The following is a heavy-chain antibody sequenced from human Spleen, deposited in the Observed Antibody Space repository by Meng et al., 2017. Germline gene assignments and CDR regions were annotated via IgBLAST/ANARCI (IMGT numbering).Heavy chain of an antibody. D-gene: IGHD4-11*01. V-gene: IGHV4-34*01. CDR2: INHSGST. CDR3: ARGPTTMAHDFDY. CDR1: GVSFRDYY. Sequence: QVPSHQWGTGLVHAAEPLSLPCVFSGVSFRDYYWSWIRQPPGKGLEWIGEINHSGSTNYNPSLESRATISVDTSQNNLSLKLSSVTAADSAVYYCARGPTTMAHDFDYWGQGTLVTVSS. J-gene: IGHJ4*02.